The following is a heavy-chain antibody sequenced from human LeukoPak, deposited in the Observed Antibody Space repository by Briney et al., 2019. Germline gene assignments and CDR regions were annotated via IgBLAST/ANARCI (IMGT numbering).Heavy chain of an antibody. CDR2: MNPNSGNT. CDR3: ARLKYSSGWYEDY. CDR1: GYTFTSYD. Sequence: ASVKVSCKDSGYTFTSYDINWVRQATGQGLEWMGWMNPNSGNTGYAQKFQGRVTMTRNTSISTAYMELSSLRSEDTAVYYCARLKYSSGWYEDYWGQGTLVTVSS. J-gene: IGHJ4*02. V-gene: IGHV1-8*01. D-gene: IGHD6-19*01.